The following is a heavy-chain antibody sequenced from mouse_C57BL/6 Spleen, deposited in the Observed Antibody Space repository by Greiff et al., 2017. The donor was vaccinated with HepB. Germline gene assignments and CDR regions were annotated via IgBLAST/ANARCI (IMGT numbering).Heavy chain of an antibody. D-gene: IGHD1-1*01. CDR2: INPSSGYT. J-gene: IGHJ4*01. CDR1: GYTFTSYT. V-gene: IGHV1-4*01. Sequence: QVQLQQSGAELARPGASVKMSCKASGYTFTSYTMHWVKQRPGQGLEWIGYINPSSGYTKYNQKFKDKATLTADKSSSTAYMQLSSLTSEDSAVYYSARYYYGSSYGYYAMDYWGQGPSVTVSS. CDR3: ARYYYGSSYGYYAMDY.